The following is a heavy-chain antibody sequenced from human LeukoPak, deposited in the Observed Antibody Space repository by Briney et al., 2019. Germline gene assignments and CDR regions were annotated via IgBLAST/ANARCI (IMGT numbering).Heavy chain of an antibody. Sequence: SVKVSCKASGGTFSSYATSWVRQAPGQGLEWMGGIIPIFGTANYAQKFQGRVTMTRDTSTSTVYMELSSLRSEDMAVYYCARDYLKVVVAGTAPSAGHMDYWGQGTLVTVSS. D-gene: IGHD2-15*01. CDR1: GGTFSSYA. V-gene: IGHV1-69*05. CDR2: IIPIFGTA. CDR3: ARDYLKVVVAGTAPSAGHMDY. J-gene: IGHJ4*02.